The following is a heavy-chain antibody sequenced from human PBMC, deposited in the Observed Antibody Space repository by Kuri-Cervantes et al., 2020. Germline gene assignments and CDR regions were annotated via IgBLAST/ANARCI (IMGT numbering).Heavy chain of an antibody. J-gene: IGHJ4*02. CDR3: ARGRLYCSGGSCPPDY. V-gene: IGHV4-31*01. CDR2: IYYSGST. CDR1: GGSISSGGYY. Sequence: LRLSCTVSGGSISSGGYYWSWIRQHPGKGLEWIGYIYYSGSTYYNPSLKSLVTISVDTSKNQFSLKLSSVTAADTAVYYCARGRLYCSGGSCPPDYWGQGTLVTVSS. D-gene: IGHD2-15*01.